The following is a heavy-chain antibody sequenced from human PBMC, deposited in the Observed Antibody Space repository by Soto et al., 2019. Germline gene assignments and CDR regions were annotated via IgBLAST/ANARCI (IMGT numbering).Heavy chain of an antibody. V-gene: IGHV4-59*08. J-gene: IGHJ4*02. D-gene: IGHD1-1*01. CDR1: GGSISSYY. CDR3: ASYIPSTTYYFDY. Sequence: SETLSLTCTVSGGSISSYYWSWIRQPPGKGLEWIGYIYYSGSTNYNPSLKSRVTISVDTSKNQFSLKLSSVTAADTAVYYCASYIPSTTYYFDYWGQGTLVTVSS. CDR2: IYYSGST.